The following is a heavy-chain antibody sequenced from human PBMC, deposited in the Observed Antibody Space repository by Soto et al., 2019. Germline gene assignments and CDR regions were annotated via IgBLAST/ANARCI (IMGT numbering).Heavy chain of an antibody. V-gene: IGHV1-69*13. CDR2: IIPIFGTA. CDR1: GGTFSSYA. J-gene: IGHJ6*02. Sequence: GASVKVSCKVSGGTFSSYAISWVRQAPGQGLEWMGWIIPIFGTANYAQKFQGRVTITADESTSTAYMELSSLRSEDTAVYYCAREYRRIAVAGYYYYYGMDVWGQGTTVTVSS. CDR3: AREYRRIAVAGYYYYYGMDV. D-gene: IGHD6-19*01.